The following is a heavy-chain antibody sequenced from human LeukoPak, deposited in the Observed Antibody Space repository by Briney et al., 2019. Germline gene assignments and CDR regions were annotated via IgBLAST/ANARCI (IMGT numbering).Heavy chain of an antibody. CDR1: ALTFSYYS. Sequence: SGGSLRLSCAPSALTFSYYSTSWVRHAAGKRREWISYISGRSSTTSYADSVGGRFTISRHNRKNSIYLQVNSLTAEHTAVDQCARDRLKSGRDFFDYWGQGTLVTVSS. CDR3: ARDRLKSGRDFFDY. CDR2: ISGRSSTT. J-gene: IGHJ4*02. V-gene: IGHV3-48*01. D-gene: IGHD1-26*01.